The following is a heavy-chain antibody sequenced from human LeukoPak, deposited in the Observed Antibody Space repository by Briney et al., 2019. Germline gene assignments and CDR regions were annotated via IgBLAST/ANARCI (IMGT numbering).Heavy chain of an antibody. V-gene: IGHV2-70*01. CDR1: GFSLSTSGMC. Sequence: SGPALVKPTQTLTLTCTFSGFSLSTSGMCVSWIRQPPGKALEWLALIDWDDDKYYSTSLKTRLTISKDTSKNQVVLIMTNMDPVDTATYYCARMGYYDSSGYESRYYFDYWGQGTLVTVSS. D-gene: IGHD3-22*01. CDR3: ARMGYYDSSGYESRYYFDY. CDR2: IDWDDDK. J-gene: IGHJ4*02.